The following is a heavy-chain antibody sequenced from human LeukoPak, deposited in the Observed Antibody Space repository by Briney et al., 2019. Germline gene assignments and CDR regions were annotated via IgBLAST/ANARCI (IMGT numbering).Heavy chain of an antibody. V-gene: IGHV3-11*01. CDR3: ARERYDYLTGNRGFDY. D-gene: IGHD3/OR15-3a*01. J-gene: IGHJ4*02. CDR1: GFTFSDYY. CDR2: ISISGDTK. Sequence: SGGSLRLSCAASGFTFSDYYMSWIRQAPGEGLEWVSYISISGDTKDYEDSVKGRFTISRDNAKNSLYLQMNSLRAGDTAVYYCARERYDYLTGNRGFDYWGQGTLVTVSS.